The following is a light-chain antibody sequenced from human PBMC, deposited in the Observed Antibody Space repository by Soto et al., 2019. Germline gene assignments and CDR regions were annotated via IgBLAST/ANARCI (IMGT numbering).Light chain of an antibody. CDR1: SSDVGGSNY. Sequence: QSVLSKPLSVSGSPVQSVTVSCTGTSSDVGGSNYVSWYQQHPGKVPKLIIFDVNKRPSGVPARFSGSKSGNTASLTISGLQAEDEADYYCCSYGGTYTYVFGTGTKVTVL. V-gene: IGLV2-11*01. CDR3: CSYGGTYTYV. CDR2: DVN. J-gene: IGLJ1*01.